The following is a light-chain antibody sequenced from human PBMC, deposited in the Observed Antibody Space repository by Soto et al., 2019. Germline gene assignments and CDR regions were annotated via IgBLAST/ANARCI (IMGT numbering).Light chain of an antibody. Sequence: EIVLTQSPGTLSLSPGERASLSCRASQSIANSLAWYQQKPGQAPRLLIYAASARATGIPARFSGSGSGTDFTLTISSLQSEDFAVYYCQQYNNWPYTFGQGTKVDIK. CDR2: AAS. CDR1: QSIANS. J-gene: IGKJ2*01. V-gene: IGKV3-15*01. CDR3: QQYNNWPYT.